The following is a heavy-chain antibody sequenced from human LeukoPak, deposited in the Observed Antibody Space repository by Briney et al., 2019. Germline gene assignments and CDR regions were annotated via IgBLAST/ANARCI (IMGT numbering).Heavy chain of an antibody. CDR2: ISSSGSTI. D-gene: IGHD3-10*02. J-gene: IGHJ6*04. CDR1: GFIFRSYE. V-gene: IGHV3-48*03. Sequence: GGSLRLSCAASGFIFRSYEMNWVRQAPGKGLEWVSYISSSGSTIYYADSVKGRFTISRDNAKNSLYLQMNSLRAEDTAVYYCAELGITMIGGAWGKGTTVTISS. CDR3: AELGITMIGGA.